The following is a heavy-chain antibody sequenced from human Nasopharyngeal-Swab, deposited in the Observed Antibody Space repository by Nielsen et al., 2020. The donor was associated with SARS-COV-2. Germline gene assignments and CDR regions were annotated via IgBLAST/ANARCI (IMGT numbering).Heavy chain of an antibody. CDR1: GFSFDDYT. CDR3: AKTMVRGDFYYFLDV. J-gene: IGHJ6*03. V-gene: IGHV3-9*01. CDR2: ISWKSGNM. D-gene: IGHD3-10*01. Sequence: SLKISCLASGFSFDDYTMHWVRQAPGKGLEWVSGISWKSGNMGYADSVKGRFTISRDNAKNSVYLQLNSLRPEDTALYYCAKTMVRGDFYYFLDVRVKGTTVTVSS.